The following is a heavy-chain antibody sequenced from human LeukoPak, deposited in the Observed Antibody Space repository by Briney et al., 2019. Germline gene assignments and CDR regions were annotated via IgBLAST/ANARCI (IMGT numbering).Heavy chain of an antibody. Sequence: SGTLSLTCGVSGGSITNTNYWTWVRQPPGKGLEWIGEVNLQGSTNYNPSLMGRVAIAVDTSENHISLQLTSVTAADTAVYYCAREGGPYRPLDYSGREPWSPSPQ. CDR1: GGSITNTNY. J-gene: IGHJ4*02. CDR2: VNLQGST. V-gene: IGHV4-4*02. CDR3: AREGGPYRPLDY.